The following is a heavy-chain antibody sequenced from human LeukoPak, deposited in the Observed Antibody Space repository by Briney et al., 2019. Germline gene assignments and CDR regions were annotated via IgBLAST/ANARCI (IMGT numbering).Heavy chain of an antibody. V-gene: IGHV4-59*12. J-gene: IGHJ3*02. CDR3: ARDTYYYDSSGYNDAFDI. D-gene: IGHD3-22*01. Sequence: SETLSLTCTVSGDSISSYYCSWIRQPPGKGLEWIGYIYYSGSTYYNPSLKSRVTISVDTSKNQFSLKLSSVTAADTAVYYCARDTYYYDSSGYNDAFDIWGQGTMVTVSS. CDR2: IYYSGST. CDR1: GDSISSYY.